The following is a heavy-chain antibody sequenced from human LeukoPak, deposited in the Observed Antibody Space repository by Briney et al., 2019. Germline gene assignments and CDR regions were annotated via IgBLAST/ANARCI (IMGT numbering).Heavy chain of an antibody. CDR2: IKQDGSEK. CDR1: GHTFTNYG. Sequence: GGSLRLSCVVSGHTFTNYGMSWVRQAPGKGLEWVANIKQDGSEKYYVDSVKGRFTISRDNAKNSLYLQMNSLRAEDTAVYYCARVTAGSYYNYWGQGTLVTVSS. CDR3: ARVTAGSYYNY. D-gene: IGHD1-26*01. J-gene: IGHJ4*02. V-gene: IGHV3-7*01.